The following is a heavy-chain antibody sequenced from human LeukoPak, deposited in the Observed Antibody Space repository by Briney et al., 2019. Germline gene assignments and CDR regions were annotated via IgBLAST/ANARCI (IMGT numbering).Heavy chain of an antibody. Sequence: GGSLRLSCAASGFTFSSYVMSWVRQAPGKGLEWVANIKQDGSEKYYVDSVKGRFTISRDNAKNSLYLQMNSLRAEDTAVYYCARDRAARHFDYWGQGTLVTVSS. J-gene: IGHJ4*02. D-gene: IGHD6-6*01. V-gene: IGHV3-7*03. CDR3: ARDRAARHFDY. CDR2: IKQDGSEK. CDR1: GFTFSSYV.